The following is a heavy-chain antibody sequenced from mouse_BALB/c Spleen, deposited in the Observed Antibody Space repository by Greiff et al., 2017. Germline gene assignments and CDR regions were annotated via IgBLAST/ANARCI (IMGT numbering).Heavy chain of an antibody. CDR1: GFAFSSYD. CDR3: ARNGDDGVFDY. V-gene: IGHV5-12-1*01. Sequence: EVQVVESGGGLVKPGGSLKLSCAASGFAFSSYDMSWVRQTPEKRLEWVAYISSGGGSTYYPDTVKGRFTISRDNAKNTLYLQMSSLKSEDTAMYDCARNGDDGVFDYWGQGTTLTVSS. CDR2: ISSGGGST. D-gene: IGHD2-3*01. J-gene: IGHJ2*01.